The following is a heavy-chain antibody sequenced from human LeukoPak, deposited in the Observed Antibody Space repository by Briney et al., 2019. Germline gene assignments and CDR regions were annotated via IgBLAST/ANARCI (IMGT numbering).Heavy chain of an antibody. CDR2: IYYSGST. D-gene: IGHD6-13*01. CDR1: GGSVSSGSYY. V-gene: IGHV4-61*01. J-gene: IGHJ2*01. Sequence: SETLSLTCTVSGGSVSSGSYYWSWIRQPPGKGLEWIGYIYYSGSTNYNPSLKSRVTISVDTSKNQFSLKLSSVTAADTAVYYCARAPPYSSRKSHWYFDLWGRGTLVTVSS. CDR3: ARAPPYSSRKSHWYFDL.